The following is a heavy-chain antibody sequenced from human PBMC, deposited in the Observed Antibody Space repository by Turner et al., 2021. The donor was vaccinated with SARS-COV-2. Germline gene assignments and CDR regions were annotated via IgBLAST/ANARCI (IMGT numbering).Heavy chain of an antibody. CDR3: ARHKWRRGAFDY. CDR1: GFTVRSNY. CDR2: IYSGGST. V-gene: IGHV3-66*04. Sequence: EVQLVESGGGLVPPGGSLRLSCAASGFTVRSNYMSWVRRAPGKGLEWVSLIYSGGSTDYADSVKGRFTISRDNSKNTLSLQMNSLRAEDTAVYYCARHKWRRGAFDYWGQGTLVTVSS. D-gene: IGHD5-12*01. J-gene: IGHJ4*02.